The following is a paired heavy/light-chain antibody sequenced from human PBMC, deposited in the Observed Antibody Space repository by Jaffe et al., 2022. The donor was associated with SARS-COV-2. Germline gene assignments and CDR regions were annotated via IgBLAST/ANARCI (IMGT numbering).Heavy chain of an antibody. D-gene: IGHD5-18*01. J-gene: IGHJ4*02. CDR3: ARSPSTETVMEGYFDY. Sequence: EVQLVQSGAEVKKPGESLKISCKGSGYSFNSYWIGWVRQMPGKGPEWMGIIFPGDSDTRYSPSFQGQVTISADKSISTAYLQWSSLKASDTAVYYCARSPSTETVMEGYFDYWGQGTLVTVSS. V-gene: IGHV5-51*01. CDR2: IFPGDSDT. CDR1: GYSFNSYW.
Light chain of an antibody. CDR3: QHYNRYMYT. CDR2: KAS. V-gene: IGKV1-5*03. Sequence: DIQMTQSPSTLSASVGDRVTITCRASQSISSWLAWYQQKPGKAPRLLIYKASTLERGVPSRFSGSGSGTEFTLTISSVQPDDFATYHCQHYNRYMYTFGQGTRLEI. CDR1: QSISSW. J-gene: IGKJ2*01.